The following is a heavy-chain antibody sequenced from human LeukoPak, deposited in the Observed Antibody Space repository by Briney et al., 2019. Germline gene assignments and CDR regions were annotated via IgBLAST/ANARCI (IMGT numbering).Heavy chain of an antibody. V-gene: IGHV1-8*03. D-gene: IGHD2-15*01. CDR2: MNPNSGNT. Sequence: ASVKVSCKASGYTFTSYDINWVRQATGQGLEWMGWMNPNSGNTGYAQKFQGRVTITRNTSISTAYMELSRLRSDDTAVYYCARDRLRLGYERTNWFDPWGQGTLVTVSS. CDR3: ARDRLRLGYERTNWFDP. CDR1: GYTFTSYD. J-gene: IGHJ5*02.